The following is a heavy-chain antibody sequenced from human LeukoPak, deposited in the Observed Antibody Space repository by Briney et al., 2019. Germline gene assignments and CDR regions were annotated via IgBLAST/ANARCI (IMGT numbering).Heavy chain of an antibody. V-gene: IGHV3-21*01. D-gene: IGHD2-8*01. J-gene: IGHJ4*02. CDR1: GITFTSSS. Sequence: GGSLRLSCAASGITFTSSSMTWVRQAPGKGLEWVSSISSTGTYTYFADSLKGRFTISRDNAKNSLYLQMNTLRVEDTAVYYCTKGLWAGVSAARDWGQGTLVTVSS. CDR2: ISSTGTYT. CDR3: TKGLWAGVSAARD.